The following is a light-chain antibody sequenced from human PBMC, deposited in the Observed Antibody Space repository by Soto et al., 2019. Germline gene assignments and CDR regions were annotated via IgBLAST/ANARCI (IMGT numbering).Light chain of an antibody. Sequence: EIVLTQSPATLSLSPGERATLSCRASQSINTYLGWYQQKPGQAPRLLISDVSKRAAGVPARFSGSGSGTDFTLTISSLEPEDFAVYYCHQRSNWPLTFGGGTKLEIK. J-gene: IGKJ4*01. V-gene: IGKV3-11*01. CDR1: QSINTY. CDR2: DVS. CDR3: HQRSNWPLT.